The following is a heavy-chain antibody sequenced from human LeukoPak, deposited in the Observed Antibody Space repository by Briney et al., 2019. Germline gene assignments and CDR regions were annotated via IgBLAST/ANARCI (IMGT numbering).Heavy chain of an antibody. D-gene: IGHD3-10*01. CDR2: INPNSGGT. V-gene: IGHV1-2*04. CDR1: GYTFTGYY. Sequence: ASVKVSCKASGYTFTGYYMHWVRQAPGQGLEWMGWINPNSGGTNYAQKFQGWVTMTRDTSISTAYMELSRLRSEDTAVYYCARGGYGSGSYRYTFDIWGQGTMVTVSS. CDR3: ARGGYGSGSYRYTFDI. J-gene: IGHJ3*02.